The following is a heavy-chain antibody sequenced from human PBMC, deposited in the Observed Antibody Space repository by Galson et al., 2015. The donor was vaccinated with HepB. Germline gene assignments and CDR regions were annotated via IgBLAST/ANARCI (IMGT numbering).Heavy chain of an antibody. V-gene: IGHV4-39*01. D-gene: IGHD2-8*02. CDR1: GGSISSSSYY. CDR2: ISYSGST. CDR3: SRHTGLGLHLPMDV. J-gene: IGHJ6*02. Sequence: SETLSLTCTVSGGSISSSSYYWGWIRQPPGKGLEWIGSISYSGSTYYNPSLKSRLTISVDTTKNQFSLKLSSVTAADTAVYYCSRHTGLGLHLPMDVWGQGTTVTVSS.